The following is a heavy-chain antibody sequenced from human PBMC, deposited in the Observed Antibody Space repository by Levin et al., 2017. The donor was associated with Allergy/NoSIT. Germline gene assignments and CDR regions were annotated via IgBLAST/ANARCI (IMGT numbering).Heavy chain of an antibody. CDR2: ISGADGST. CDR3: ARGVYCSAGTCYAPDY. J-gene: IGHJ4*02. V-gene: IGHV3-23*01. CDR1: GFTFSSHG. D-gene: IGHD2-15*01. Sequence: PGGSLRLSCAASGFTFSSHGMSWVRQAPGRGLEWVSGISGADGSTTYADSVKGRFTVSRDNSKNTLYLQMNSLRVDDTAVYYCARGVYCSAGTCYAPDYWGQGTLITVSS.